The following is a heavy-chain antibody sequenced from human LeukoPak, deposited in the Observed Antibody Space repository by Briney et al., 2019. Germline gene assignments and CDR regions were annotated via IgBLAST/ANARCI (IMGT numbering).Heavy chain of an antibody. CDR2: ISGYNGNK. CDR1: GYTFTSYG. CDR3: ARDLKYNILTGFRSSFGFDP. J-gene: IGHJ5*02. Sequence: ASVKVSCKASGYTFTSYGISWVRQAPGQGLEWMGWISGYNGNKQYAQKVQGRVTMTTDTSTNTAYMELRSLRSDDTAVYYCARDLKYNILTGFRSSFGFDPWGQGTLVTVSS. V-gene: IGHV1-18*01. D-gene: IGHD3-9*01.